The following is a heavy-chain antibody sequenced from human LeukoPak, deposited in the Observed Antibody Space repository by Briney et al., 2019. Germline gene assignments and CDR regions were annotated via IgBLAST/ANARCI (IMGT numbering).Heavy chain of an antibody. V-gene: IGHV4-61*02. CDR2: IYTSGST. J-gene: IGHJ5*02. Sequence: SQTLSLTCTVSGGSISSGSYYWSWIRQPAGKGLEWIGRIYTSGSTNYNPSLKSRVTISVDTSKNQFSLKLSSVTAADTAVYYCARSPPTLSTVWFDPWGQGTLVTVSS. CDR3: ARSPPTLSTVWFDP. CDR1: GGSISSGSYY. D-gene: IGHD5/OR15-5a*01.